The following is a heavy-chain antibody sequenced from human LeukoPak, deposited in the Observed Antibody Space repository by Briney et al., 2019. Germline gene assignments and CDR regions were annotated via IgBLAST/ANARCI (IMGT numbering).Heavy chain of an antibody. CDR2: IHSTGST. D-gene: IGHD1-14*01. CDR3: ARGPTSAEVRYWYFDL. V-gene: IGHV4-4*08. CDR1: GGSIRGYY. J-gene: IGHJ2*01. Sequence: SETLSLTCTVSGGSIRGYYCSWIRQPPGKELEWIGYIHSTGSTKYSPSLKSRVTMSLDRSKKQFSLNLRSLTAADTAVYYCARGPTSAEVRYWYFDLWGRGTLVAVSS.